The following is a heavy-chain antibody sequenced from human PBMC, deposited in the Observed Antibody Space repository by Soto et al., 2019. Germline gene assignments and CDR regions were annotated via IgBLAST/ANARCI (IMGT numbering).Heavy chain of an antibody. CDR2: IYYSGST. CDR1: GDSISSYY. J-gene: IGHJ6*03. Sequence: ETLSLTCTVSGDSISSYYWSWIRQPPGKGLEWIGYIYYSGSTNYDPSLKSRVTISVDTSKNQFSLKLSSVTAADTAVYYCARVPFRTMDVWGKGTTVTVSS. V-gene: IGHV4-59*01. CDR3: ARVPFRTMDV. D-gene: IGHD3-10*01.